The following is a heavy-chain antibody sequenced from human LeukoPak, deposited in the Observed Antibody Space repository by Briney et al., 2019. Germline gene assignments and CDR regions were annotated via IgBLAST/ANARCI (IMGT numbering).Heavy chain of an antibody. V-gene: IGHV1-18*01. CDR3: ARDWGPPPAYDSSGYNLYYYYYYGMDV. Sequence: ASVKVSCKASGYTFTSYGISWVRRAPGQGLEWMGWISAYNGNTNYAQKLQGRVTMTTDTSTSTAYMELRSLRSDDTAVYYCARDWGPPPAYDSSGYNLYYYYYYGMDVWGQGTTVTVSS. CDR1: GYTFTSYG. J-gene: IGHJ6*02. D-gene: IGHD3-22*01. CDR2: ISAYNGNT.